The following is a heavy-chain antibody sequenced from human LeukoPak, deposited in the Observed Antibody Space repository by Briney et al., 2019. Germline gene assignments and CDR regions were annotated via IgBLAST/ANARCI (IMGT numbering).Heavy chain of an antibody. V-gene: IGHV4-31*03. Sequence: SETLSLTCTVSGGSISSGGYYWSWIRQHPGKGLEWIGYIYYSGSTYYNPSLKSRVTISVDTSKNQFSLKLSSVTAADTAVYYCARVRAYYDFWSGYYSYYYYYYMDVWGKGTTVTVSS. CDR2: IYYSGST. CDR3: ARVRAYYDFWSGYYSYYYYYYMDV. J-gene: IGHJ6*03. D-gene: IGHD3-3*01. CDR1: GGSISSGGYY.